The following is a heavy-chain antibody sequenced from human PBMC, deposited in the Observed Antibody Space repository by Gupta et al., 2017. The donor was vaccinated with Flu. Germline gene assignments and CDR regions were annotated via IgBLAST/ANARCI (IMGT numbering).Heavy chain of an antibody. J-gene: IGHJ5*02. D-gene: IGHD3-3*01. CDR2: IYYRGSA. CDR3: ARGNFWTGRTIHNWLDP. Sequence: WIRQSPGKGLEWIGYIYYRGSADYNPSLKSRVTISLDTSKNQFSLQLTSVTAADTAVYYCARGNFWTGRTIHNWLDPWGQGALVIVSS. V-gene: IGHV4-59*01.